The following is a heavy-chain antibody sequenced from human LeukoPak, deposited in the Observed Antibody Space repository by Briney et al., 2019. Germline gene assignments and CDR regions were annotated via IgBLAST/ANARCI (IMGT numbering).Heavy chain of an antibody. CDR3: ARCSRRGYSYGYRWFGP. V-gene: IGHV4-34*01. J-gene: IGHJ5*02. CDR1: GGSFSGHY. D-gene: IGHD5-18*01. Sequence: SETLSLTCGVSGGSFSGHYWNWICQTPGKGLEWIGEIRHSGSTNYKPSLKSRVTISVDTSKNQFSLKLSSVTAADTAVYYCARCSRRGYSYGYRWFGPWGQGTLVTVSS. CDR2: IRHSGST.